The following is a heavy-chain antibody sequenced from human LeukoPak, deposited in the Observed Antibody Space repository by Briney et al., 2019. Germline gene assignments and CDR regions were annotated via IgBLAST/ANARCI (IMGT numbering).Heavy chain of an antibody. CDR2: IYYSGST. Sequence: SETLSLTCTVSGGSISSYYWSWIRQPPGKGLEWIGYIYYSGSTNYNPSLKSRVTISVDTSKNQFSLKLSSVTAADTAVYYCARGFRQWLVRVPSSAFDIWGQGTMVTVSS. J-gene: IGHJ3*02. V-gene: IGHV4-59*01. D-gene: IGHD6-19*01. CDR1: GGSISSYY. CDR3: ARGFRQWLVRVPSSAFDI.